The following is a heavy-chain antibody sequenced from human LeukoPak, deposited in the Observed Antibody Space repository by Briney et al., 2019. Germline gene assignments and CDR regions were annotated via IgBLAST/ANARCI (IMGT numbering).Heavy chain of an antibody. D-gene: IGHD1-26*01. Sequence: GGSLRLSCAASVFTFSSYAMSWVRQAPGKGLEWVSGISWNSGSIGYADSVKGRFTISRDNAKNSLYLQMNSLRAEDTALYYCAKEDYSGFDYWGQGTLVTVSS. J-gene: IGHJ4*02. CDR3: AKEDYSGFDY. CDR1: VFTFSSYA. CDR2: ISWNSGSI. V-gene: IGHV3-9*01.